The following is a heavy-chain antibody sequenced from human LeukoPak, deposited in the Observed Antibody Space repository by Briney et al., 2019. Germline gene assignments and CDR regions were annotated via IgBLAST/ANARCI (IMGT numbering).Heavy chain of an antibody. Sequence: ASVKVSCKASGYTFTGYYMHWVRQAPGQGLERMGWINPNSGGTNYAQKFQGRVTMTRDTSISTAYMELSRLRSDDTAVYYCAREGYCSGGSCYLIDPWGQGTLVTVSS. CDR2: INPNSGGT. CDR1: GYTFTGYY. V-gene: IGHV1-2*02. CDR3: AREGYCSGGSCYLIDP. D-gene: IGHD2-15*01. J-gene: IGHJ5*02.